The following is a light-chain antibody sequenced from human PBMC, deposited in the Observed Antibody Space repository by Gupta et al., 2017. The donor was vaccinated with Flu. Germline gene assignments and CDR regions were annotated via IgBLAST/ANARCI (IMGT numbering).Light chain of an antibody. CDR1: QDISNY. CDR3: QQYYNLPLT. J-gene: IGKJ4*01. Sequence: PSSLSASVGDRVTVTCQASQDISNYLNWYQQKAGKAPKLLIYDASNLETGVPSRFSGSGSGTDFTFTISSLQPEDFATYFCQQYYNLPLTFDGGTKVEIK. V-gene: IGKV1-33*01. CDR2: DAS.